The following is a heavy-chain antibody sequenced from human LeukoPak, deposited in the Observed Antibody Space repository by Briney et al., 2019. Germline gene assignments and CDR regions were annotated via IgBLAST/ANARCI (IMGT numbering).Heavy chain of an antibody. V-gene: IGHV3-48*03. Sequence: GGSLRLSCAASGFTFSSYEMNWVRQAPGKGLEWVSYISSSGSTIYNADSVKGRVTISRDNAKNSLYLQMNSLRAEDSAVYYCARAIPLDCWGQGTLVTVSS. J-gene: IGHJ4*02. CDR2: ISSSGSTI. CDR1: GFTFSSYE. CDR3: ARAIPLDC.